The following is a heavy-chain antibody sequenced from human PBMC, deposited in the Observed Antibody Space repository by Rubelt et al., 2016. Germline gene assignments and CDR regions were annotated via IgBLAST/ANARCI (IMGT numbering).Heavy chain of an antibody. J-gene: IGHJ4*02. Sequence: SLTCAVSGGSINDNNWWSWVRQPPGKGLEWIGEISHSGSTSYNPSLQSRVTISMDKSRHHFSPRLSSVTAADTAVYYCARNSIGWSQMDYWGQGTQVTVSS. D-gene: IGHD6-19*01. V-gene: IGHV4-4*02. CDR2: ISHSGST. CDR3: ARNSIGWSQMDY. CDR1: GGSINDNNW.